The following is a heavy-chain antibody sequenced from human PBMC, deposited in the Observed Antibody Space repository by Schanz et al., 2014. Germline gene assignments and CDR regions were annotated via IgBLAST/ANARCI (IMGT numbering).Heavy chain of an antibody. D-gene: IGHD6-13*01. V-gene: IGHV3-23*04. CDR2: FDAHDGRA. J-gene: IGHJ4*02. Sequence: EVQLAESGGGLVQPGGSLRLSCAASTFTFSSDWMSWVRQAPGKGLEWVSGFDAHDGRAYYADSAKGRFTISRDNSKSTLYVEMNSLRAEDTAVYYCAKSQGSSFDSWGQGTLVNVSS. CDR1: TFTFSSDW. CDR3: AKSQGSSFDS.